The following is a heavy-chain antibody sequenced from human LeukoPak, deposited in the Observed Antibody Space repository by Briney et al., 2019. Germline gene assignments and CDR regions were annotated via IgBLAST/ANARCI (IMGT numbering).Heavy chain of an antibody. CDR2: IYTSGST. V-gene: IGHV4-4*07. D-gene: IGHD6-19*01. J-gene: IGHJ6*03. CDR3: ARAIGKVAGTDYYYYMDV. CDR1: GGSISSYY. Sequence: PSETLSLTCTVSGGSISSYYWSWIRQPAGKGLEWIGRIYTSGSTNYNPSLKGRVTMSVDTSKNQFSLKLSSVTAADTAVYYCARAIGKVAGTDYYYYMDVWGKGTTVTVSS.